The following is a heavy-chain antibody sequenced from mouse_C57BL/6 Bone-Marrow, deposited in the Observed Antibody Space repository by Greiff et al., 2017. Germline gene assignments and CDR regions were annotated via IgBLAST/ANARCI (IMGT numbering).Heavy chain of an antibody. CDR2: INPNNGGT. V-gene: IGHV1-26*01. J-gene: IGHJ4*01. D-gene: IGHD2-5*01. CDR3: SIAYSTCEDDMDY. CDR1: GYTFTDYY. Sequence: EVKLQQSGPELVKPGASVKISCKASGYTFTDYYMNWVKQSNGKSLEWIGDINPNNGGTSYNQKFKGKATLTVDKSSSTAYMELRSLTSGTSAVYYSSIAYSTCEDDMDYWGQGTSVTVSS.